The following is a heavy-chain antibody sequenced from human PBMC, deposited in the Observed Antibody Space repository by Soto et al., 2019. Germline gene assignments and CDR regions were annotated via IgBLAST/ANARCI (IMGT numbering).Heavy chain of an antibody. CDR3: SGSPWGRAFDI. V-gene: IGHV3-15*01. J-gene: IGHJ3*02. CDR1: GFNFNKAW. D-gene: IGHD7-27*01. CDR2: INTKIDGETT. Sequence: GGSLRLSCEASGFNFNKAWMGWVRQVEGKGLEWVGRINTKIDGETTDYAAPVKGRFTISRDDLKNTLYLQMDSLQTEDTAVYYCSGSPWGRAFDIWGQGTTVTVSS.